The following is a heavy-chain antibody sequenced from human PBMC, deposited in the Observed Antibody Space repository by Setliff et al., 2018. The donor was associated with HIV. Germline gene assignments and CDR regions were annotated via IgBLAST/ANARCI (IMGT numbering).Heavy chain of an antibody. CDR1: GGTFSSYA. J-gene: IGHJ5*02. CDR2: IIPIYGTA. D-gene: IGHD6-13*01. V-gene: IGHV1-69*13. CDR3: ARAPYSNSWYGRHWFAP. Sequence: GASVKVSCKASGGTFSSYAISWVRQAPGQGLEWMGGIIPIYGTANYAQKFQGRVTITADESSSTAYMELSSLRSEDTAVYYCARAPYSNSWYGRHWFAPWGQGTLVTVSS.